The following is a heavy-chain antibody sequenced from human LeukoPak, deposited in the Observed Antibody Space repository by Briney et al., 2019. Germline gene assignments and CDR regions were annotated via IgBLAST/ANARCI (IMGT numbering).Heavy chain of an antibody. CDR2: IYTSGST. V-gene: IGHV4-4*07. J-gene: IGHJ5*02. CDR1: GGSISSYY. D-gene: IGHD3-22*01. Sequence: LETLSLTCTVSGGSISSYYWSWIRQPAGKGLEWIGRIYTSGSTNYNPSLKSRVTISVDTSKNQFSLKLSSVTAADTAVYYCARHRRTGYYYDSSGSNWFDLWGQGTLVTVSS. CDR3: ARHRRTGYYYDSSGSNWFDL.